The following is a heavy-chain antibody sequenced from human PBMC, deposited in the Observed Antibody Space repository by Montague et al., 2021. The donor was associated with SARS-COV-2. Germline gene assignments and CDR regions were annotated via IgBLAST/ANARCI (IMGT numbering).Heavy chain of an antibody. D-gene: IGHD2-21*02. CDR1: GYLIGTGYY. Sequence: SETLSLTCSVSGYLIGTGYYWGWIRQSPGKGLEWIGSNYLHGNAYYNPSPNSRVTISLDTSNNQFSLRLTSVTTSDTAVYYCARGRVTRAGFDYWGQGIRVIVSS. CDR3: ARGRVTRAGFDY. V-gene: IGHV4-38-2*02. CDR2: NYLHGNA. J-gene: IGHJ4*02.